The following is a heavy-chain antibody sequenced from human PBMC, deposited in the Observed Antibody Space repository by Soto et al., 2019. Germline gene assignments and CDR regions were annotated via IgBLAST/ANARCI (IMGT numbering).Heavy chain of an antibody. CDR1: GGTFSTST. CDR2: TIPLLNVA. CDR3: ARDSPIGSTYSGYDAIDS. V-gene: IGHV1-69*08. J-gene: IGHJ4*02. Sequence: QVQLVQSGAEVKKPGSSVKVSCKASGGTFSTSTFTWVRQAPGQGLEWMGRTIPLLNVADYAQDFQGRVTITADKSTNTAYMELTSLKSKDTAVYYCARDSPIGSTYSGYDAIDSWGQGTLVTVSS. D-gene: IGHD5-12*01.